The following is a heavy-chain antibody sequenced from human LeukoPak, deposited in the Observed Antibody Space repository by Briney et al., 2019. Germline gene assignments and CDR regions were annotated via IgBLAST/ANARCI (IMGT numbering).Heavy chain of an antibody. V-gene: IGHV3-11*04. CDR2: ISWDGDNT. Sequence: GGSLRLSCAASGFTFSDYYMSWIRQAPGKGLEWVSLISWDGDNTYYADSVKGRFTISRDNAKNSLYLQMNSLRAEDTAVYYCARDQLERLPAVDYWGQGTLVTVSS. J-gene: IGHJ4*02. CDR3: ARDQLERLPAVDY. CDR1: GFTFSDYY. D-gene: IGHD1-1*01.